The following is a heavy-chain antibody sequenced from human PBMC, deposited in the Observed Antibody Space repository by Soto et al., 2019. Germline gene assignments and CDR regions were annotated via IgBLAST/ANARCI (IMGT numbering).Heavy chain of an antibody. CDR1: GFSLTSGVLG. CDR2: IYWNDDQ. CDR3: AHRRPGPSEYDV. D-gene: IGHD6-6*01. V-gene: IGHV2-5*01. J-gene: IGHJ6*02. Sequence: QITLKESGPTLVKPPQTLTLTCTFYGFSLTSGVLGVGWIRQPPGEALEWLELIYWNDDQYYNPSLRNRLTITRDTSKNQVVLTMTHMDPGATATYYCAHRRPGPSEYDVWGQGTAVTVS.